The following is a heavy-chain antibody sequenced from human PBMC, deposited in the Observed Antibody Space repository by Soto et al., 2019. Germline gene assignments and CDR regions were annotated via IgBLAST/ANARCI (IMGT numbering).Heavy chain of an antibody. Sequence: SLRVSCKASGGTFSIYAISWVRQAPGQGLEWMGGIIPIFGTANYAQKFQGRVTITADESTSTAYMELSSLRSEDTAVYYCARRAAAEDYYYYGMDVWGQGTTVTVSS. J-gene: IGHJ6*02. D-gene: IGHD6-13*01. V-gene: IGHV1-69*13. CDR2: IIPIFGTA. CDR1: GGTFSIYA. CDR3: ARRAAAEDYYYYGMDV.